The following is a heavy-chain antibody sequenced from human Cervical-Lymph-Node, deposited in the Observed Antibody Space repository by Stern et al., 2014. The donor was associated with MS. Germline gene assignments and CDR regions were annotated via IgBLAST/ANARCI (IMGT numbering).Heavy chain of an antibody. D-gene: IGHD2-2*01. CDR2: INPNTGNP. CDR1: GYTFTSSG. CDR3: ATTYCTSSSCWWTMGY. Sequence: QVQLVQSGSELKKPGASVKVSCKASGYTFTSSGMIWVRQAPGQGLEWMGWINPNTGNPTYAQGFTGRFVFSLDTSVNTAYLQISSLVAEDTAMYYCATTYCTSSSCWWTMGYWGQGTLVTVSS. J-gene: IGHJ4*02. V-gene: IGHV7-4-1*02.